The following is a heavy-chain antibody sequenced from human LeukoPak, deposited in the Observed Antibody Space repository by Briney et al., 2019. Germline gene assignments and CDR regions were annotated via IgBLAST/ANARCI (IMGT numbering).Heavy chain of an antibody. CDR2: IKQDGSEK. Sequence: GGSLRLSCAASGFSLSNYWMNWVRQAPGKGLEWVANIKQDGSEKYYVDSVKGRFTISRDNAKNSLYLQMNSLRAEDTAVYYCARDYSCSGGSCYSTAFDIWGQGTMVTVSS. CDR3: ARDYSCSGGSCYSTAFDI. D-gene: IGHD2-15*01. J-gene: IGHJ3*02. CDR1: GFSLSNYW. V-gene: IGHV3-7*01.